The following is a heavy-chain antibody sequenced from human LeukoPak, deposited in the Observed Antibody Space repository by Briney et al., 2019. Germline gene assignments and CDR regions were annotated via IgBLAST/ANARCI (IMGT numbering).Heavy chain of an antibody. CDR3: ARGMPVLRYFDWLLEYNWFDP. D-gene: IGHD3-9*01. Sequence: SVKVSCKASGGTFSSYAISWVRQAPGQGLEWMGRIIPIFGIANYAQKLQGRVTMTTDTSTSTAYMELRSLRSDDTAVYYCARGMPVLRYFDWLLEYNWFDPWGQGTLVTVSS. J-gene: IGHJ5*02. V-gene: IGHV1-69*04. CDR2: IIPIFGIA. CDR1: GGTFSSYA.